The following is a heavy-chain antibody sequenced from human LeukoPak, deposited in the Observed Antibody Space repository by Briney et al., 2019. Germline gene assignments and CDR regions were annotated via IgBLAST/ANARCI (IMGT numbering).Heavy chain of an antibody. CDR1: GYTFTSYG. CDR2: ISAYNGNT. D-gene: IGHD3-22*01. CDR3: ARDTPTMIAVVNTGDAFDI. J-gene: IGHJ3*02. Sequence: GASVKVSCKASGYTFTSYGISWVRQDPGQGREWMGWISAYNGNTNYAQKLQGRVTMTTDTATSTAYMELRSLRSDDTAVYYCARDTPTMIAVVNTGDAFDIWGQGTMVTVSS. V-gene: IGHV1-18*01.